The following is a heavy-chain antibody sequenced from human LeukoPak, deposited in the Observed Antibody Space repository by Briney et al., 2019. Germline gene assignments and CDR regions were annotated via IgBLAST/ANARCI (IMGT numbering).Heavy chain of an antibody. CDR1: GFSFSSYG. CDR2: IWYDGSNK. CDR3: ARDRYDILTGYYMYFDY. D-gene: IGHD3-9*01. V-gene: IGHV3-33*01. J-gene: IGHJ4*02. Sequence: GGSLRLSCAASGFSFSSYGMHWVRRAPGKGLEWVAVIWYDGSNKYYADSVKGRFTISRDNSKNTLFLQMNSLRAEDTAVYYCARDRYDILTGYYMYFDYWGQGSLVTVSS.